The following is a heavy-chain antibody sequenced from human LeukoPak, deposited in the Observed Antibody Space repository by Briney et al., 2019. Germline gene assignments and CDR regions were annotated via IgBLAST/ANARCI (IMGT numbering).Heavy chain of an antibody. V-gene: IGHV3-7*03. CDR2: INGAGSEK. Sequence: GGSLRLSCAASGFTFSSSAMTWVRQAPGKGLEWVANINGAGSEKYYVDSVKGRFTISRDNAKNSLFLQMNSLRDEDTAIYYCASPYDSSGYYDRWGQGTLVTVSS. CDR3: ASPYDSSGYYDR. J-gene: IGHJ4*02. D-gene: IGHD3-22*01. CDR1: GFTFSSSA.